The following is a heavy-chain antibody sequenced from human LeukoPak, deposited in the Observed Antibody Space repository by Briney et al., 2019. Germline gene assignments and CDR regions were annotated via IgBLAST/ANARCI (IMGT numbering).Heavy chain of an antibody. V-gene: IGHV4-30-2*01. CDR1: GGSISSGGYS. J-gene: IGHJ4*02. Sequence: PSQTLSLTCAVSGGSISSGGYSWSWIRQPLGKGLEWIAYIYHSGSTYYNPSLKSRVTMSVDRSKNQFSLKLISVTAADTAVYYCARTDSYGLTRFDYWGQGTLVTVSS. D-gene: IGHD3-10*01. CDR2: IYHSGST. CDR3: ARTDSYGLTRFDY.